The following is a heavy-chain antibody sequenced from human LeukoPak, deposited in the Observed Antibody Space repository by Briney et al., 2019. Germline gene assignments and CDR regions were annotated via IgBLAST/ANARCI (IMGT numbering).Heavy chain of an antibody. V-gene: IGHV4-30-2*01. D-gene: IGHD6-13*01. J-gene: IGHJ4*02. CDR2: IYHSGST. Sequence: SETLSLTCAVSGGSISSGGYSWSWIRQPPGKGLEWIGYIYHSGSTYCNPSLKSRVTISVDRSKNQFSLKLSSVTAADTAVYYCARIVAAAGLFDYWGQGTLVTVSS. CDR3: ARIVAAAGLFDY. CDR1: GGSISSGGYS.